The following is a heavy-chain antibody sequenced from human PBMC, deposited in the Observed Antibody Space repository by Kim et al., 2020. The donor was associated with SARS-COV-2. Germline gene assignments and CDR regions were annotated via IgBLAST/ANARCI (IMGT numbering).Heavy chain of an antibody. CDR2: IVVGSGNT. CDR3: AASDHILTGYYILSPPGV. J-gene: IGHJ6*02. Sequence: SVKVSCKASGFTFTSSAVQWVRQARGQRLEWIGWIVVGSGNTNYAQKFQERVTITRDMSTSTAYMELSSLRSEDTAVYYCAASDHILTGYYILSPPGVWGQGTTVTVSS. CDR1: GFTFTSSA. D-gene: IGHD3-9*01. V-gene: IGHV1-58*01.